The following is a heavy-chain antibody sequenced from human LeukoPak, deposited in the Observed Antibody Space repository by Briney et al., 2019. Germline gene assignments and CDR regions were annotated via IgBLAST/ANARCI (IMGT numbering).Heavy chain of an antibody. CDR2: INPNSGNT. J-gene: IGHJ4*02. V-gene: IGHV1-8*02. Sequence: ASVKVSCKASGYTLTGYHMHWVRQAPGQGLEWMGRINPNSGNTGYAQKFQGRVTMTRNTSISTAYMELSSLRSEDTAVYYCARGAPGSYCSGGSCPYFDYWGQGTLISVSS. CDR1: GYTLTGYH. CDR3: ARGAPGSYCSGGSCPYFDY. D-gene: IGHD2-15*01.